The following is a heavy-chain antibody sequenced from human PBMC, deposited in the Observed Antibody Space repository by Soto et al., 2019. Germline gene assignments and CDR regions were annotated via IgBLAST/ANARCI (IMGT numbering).Heavy chain of an antibody. CDR3: ARDTLSSIAVAGFDY. CDR1: GFTFSSYG. V-gene: IGHV3-33*01. J-gene: IGHJ4*02. CDR2: IWYDGSNK. D-gene: IGHD6-19*01. Sequence: QVQLVESGGGVVQPGRSLRLSCAASGFTFSSYGMHWVRQAPGKGLEWVAVIWYDGSNKYYADSVKGRFTISRDNSKNTLYLQMNSRRAEDTAVYYCARDTLSSIAVAGFDYWGQGTLVTVSS.